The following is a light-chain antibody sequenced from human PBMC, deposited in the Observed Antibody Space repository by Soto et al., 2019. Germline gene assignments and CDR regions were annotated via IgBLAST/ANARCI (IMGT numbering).Light chain of an antibody. CDR2: GNS. CDR1: SSNIGAGYD. Sequence: QSVLTQPPSVSGAPGQRVTISCTGSSSNIGAGYDVHWYQQLPGTAPKLLIYGNSNRPSGVPDRFSGSKSGTSASLAITGLQADDEADYYCSSYTSSSTHVFGTGTKVTVL. V-gene: IGLV1-40*01. CDR3: SSYTSSSTHV. J-gene: IGLJ1*01.